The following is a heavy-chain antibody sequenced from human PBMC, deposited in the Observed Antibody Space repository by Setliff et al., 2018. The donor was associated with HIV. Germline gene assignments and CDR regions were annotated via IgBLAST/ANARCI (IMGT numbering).Heavy chain of an antibody. Sequence: PSETLSLTCTVSGDSISTDYWTWIRQPPGKGLEWIGYIYNSASTSYNPSLKSQVTISVDTSKNQFSLKLSSVTAADTAVYYCARHSPSDYWGQGTLVTVSS. CDR1: GDSISTDY. V-gene: IGHV4-59*08. J-gene: IGHJ4*02. CDR3: ARHSPSDY. CDR2: IYNSAST.